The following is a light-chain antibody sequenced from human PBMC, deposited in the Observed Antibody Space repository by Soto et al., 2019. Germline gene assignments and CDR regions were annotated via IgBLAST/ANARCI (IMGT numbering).Light chain of an antibody. V-gene: IGKV3-15*01. J-gene: IGKJ4*01. CDR3: QQDSSWPLT. CDR1: QDIRSS. CDR2: GAS. Sequence: EIVVTQSPATLSVSPGERVTLSCRASQDIRSSLAWYQQKPGQAPRLLIYGASIRATGVPATFSGSGSGTEFTLSISSLQSEHLGVYYCQQDSSWPLTFGGGTKVDIK.